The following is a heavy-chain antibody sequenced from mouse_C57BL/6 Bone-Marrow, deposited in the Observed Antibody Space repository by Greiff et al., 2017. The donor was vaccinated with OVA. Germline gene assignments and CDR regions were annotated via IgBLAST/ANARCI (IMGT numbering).Heavy chain of an antibody. CDR2: IDAEDGET. D-gene: IGHD2-3*01. CDR3: APGDGWGYVDD. Sequence: VQLQQSGAELVKPGASVKLSCTASGFNIKDYYMHWVKQRTEQGLEWIGRIDAEDGETKYAPKFQGKATITADTSSTTAYMQRSSLTSEDTAVEYCAPGDGWGYVDDWGQGTTLTVSS. V-gene: IGHV14-2*01. CDR1: GFNIKDYY. J-gene: IGHJ2*01.